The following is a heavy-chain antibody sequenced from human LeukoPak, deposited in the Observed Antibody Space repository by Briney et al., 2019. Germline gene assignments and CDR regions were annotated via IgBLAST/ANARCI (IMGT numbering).Heavy chain of an antibody. Sequence: GGSLRLSCAASGFTFSDYYMSWIRQAPGKGLEWVSYISSSGSTIYYAAFVKGRFTISRDNAKNSLYLQMNSLRAEDTAVYYCAREDSGWYGNYFDYWGQGTLVTVSS. CDR2: ISSSGSTI. CDR1: GFTFSDYY. J-gene: IGHJ4*02. V-gene: IGHV3-11*01. D-gene: IGHD6-19*01. CDR3: AREDSGWYGNYFDY.